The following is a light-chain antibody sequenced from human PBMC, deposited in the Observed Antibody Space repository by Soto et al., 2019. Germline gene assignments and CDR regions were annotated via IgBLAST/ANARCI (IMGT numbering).Light chain of an antibody. V-gene: IGLV2-14*03. CDR2: DVT. CDR3: SSNTTSTTRV. J-gene: IGLJ2*01. Sequence: QSALTQPASVSGSPGQSITISCTGTSSDVGYYNYVSWYQQHPGKVPKHMIYDVTNRPSGVSNLISGSKSGNTASLTNSGLQAEDEADYYCSSNTTSTTRVFGGGTKLTV. CDR1: SSDVGYYNY.